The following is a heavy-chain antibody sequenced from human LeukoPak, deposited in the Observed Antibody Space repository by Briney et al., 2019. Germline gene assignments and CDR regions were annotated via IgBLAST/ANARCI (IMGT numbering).Heavy chain of an antibody. D-gene: IGHD6-19*01. CDR3: AKEKGIAVAGPSDY. V-gene: IGHV3-23*01. CDR1: GFTFSSYG. Sequence: GGSLRLSCAASGFTFSSYGTSWVRQAPGKGLEWVSAISGSGGSTYYADSVKGRFTISRDNSKNTLYLQMNSLRAEDTAVYYCAKEKGIAVAGPSDYWGQGTLVTVSS. J-gene: IGHJ4*02. CDR2: ISGSGGST.